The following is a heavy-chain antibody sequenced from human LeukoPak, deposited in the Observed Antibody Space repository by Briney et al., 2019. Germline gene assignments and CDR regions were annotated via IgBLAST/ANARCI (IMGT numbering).Heavy chain of an antibody. CDR1: GFTFSSYA. Sequence: GGSLRLSCAASGFTFSSYAMHWVRQAPGKGLEWVAVISYDGSNKYYADSVKGRFTISRDNAKNSLYLQMNSLRAEDTAVYYCARGGRHYDFWSGSLVVPGDAFDIWGQGTMVTVSS. J-gene: IGHJ3*02. CDR3: ARGGRHYDFWSGSLVVPGDAFDI. D-gene: IGHD3-3*01. CDR2: ISYDGSNK. V-gene: IGHV3-30*04.